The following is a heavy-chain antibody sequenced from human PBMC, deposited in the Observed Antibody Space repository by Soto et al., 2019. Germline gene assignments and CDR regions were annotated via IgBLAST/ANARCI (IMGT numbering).Heavy chain of an antibody. CDR3: ASPSYGSGSYY. J-gene: IGHJ4*02. V-gene: IGHV1-3*01. CDR1: GYTFSNYL. Sequence: QVQLVQSGAEVKKPGASVKVSCKASGYTFSNYLLHWVRQAPGQGLEWMGWINAGNGHTKYPQKFQGRVTFTRDTSATTAYIELSSLRSEDTAVYYCASPSYGSGSYYWGQGTLVTVSS. CDR2: INAGNGHT. D-gene: IGHD3-10*01.